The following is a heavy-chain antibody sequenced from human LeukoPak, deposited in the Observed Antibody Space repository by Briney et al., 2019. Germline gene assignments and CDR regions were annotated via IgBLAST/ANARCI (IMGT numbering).Heavy chain of an antibody. D-gene: IGHD6-19*01. Sequence: GGSLRLSCAASGFTFSSYGMHWVRQAPGKGLEWVAVISYDGGNKYYADSVKGRFTISRDNSKNTLYLQMNSLRAEDTAVYYCAKDLVDVAGFYYFDYWGQGTLVTVSS. CDR3: AKDLVDVAGFYYFDY. V-gene: IGHV3-30*18. CDR2: ISYDGGNK. J-gene: IGHJ4*02. CDR1: GFTFSSYG.